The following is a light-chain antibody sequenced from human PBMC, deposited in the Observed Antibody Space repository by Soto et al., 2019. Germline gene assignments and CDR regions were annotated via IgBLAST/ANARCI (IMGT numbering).Light chain of an antibody. CDR1: QDISNY. CDR3: QQYDNLPR. Sequence: DIQMTQSPSSLSASVGDRVTITCQASQDISNYLNWYQQKPGKAPKLLIYDASNLETGVPSRFSVSGSGTDFTFNISSLQPEDIATYYCQQYDNLPRFGPGTKVDIK. CDR2: DAS. J-gene: IGKJ3*01. V-gene: IGKV1-33*01.